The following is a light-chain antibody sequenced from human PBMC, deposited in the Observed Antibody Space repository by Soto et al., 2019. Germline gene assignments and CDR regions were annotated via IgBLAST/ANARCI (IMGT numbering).Light chain of an antibody. CDR1: SSNIGTGYD. Sequence: QSVLTQPPSVTGAPGQRVTISCTGSSSNIGTGYDVHWYQQLPGTAPKLLIYGNSNRPSGVPDRFSGSKSATSASLAITGLQAEDEADYYCQSYDSNLSVVFGGGTNLTVL. CDR2: GNS. V-gene: IGLV1-40*01. J-gene: IGLJ2*01. CDR3: QSYDSNLSVV.